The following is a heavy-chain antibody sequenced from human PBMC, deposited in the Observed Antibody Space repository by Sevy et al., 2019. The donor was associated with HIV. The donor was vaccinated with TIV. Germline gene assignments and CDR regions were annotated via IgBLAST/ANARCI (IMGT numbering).Heavy chain of an antibody. CDR3: ARSNPDGYNYSYYYGMDV. Sequence: SVKVSCKASGDTLGNYAIAWVRQAPRQGLEWVGGIIPVFGSANSAQKFQDRVTITADVSTSTAYMELRRLRSEDTAVYYCARSNPDGYNYSYYYGMDVWGQGTTVTVSS. CDR1: GDTLGNYA. D-gene: IGHD5-12*01. J-gene: IGHJ6*02. CDR2: IIPVFGSA. V-gene: IGHV1-69*13.